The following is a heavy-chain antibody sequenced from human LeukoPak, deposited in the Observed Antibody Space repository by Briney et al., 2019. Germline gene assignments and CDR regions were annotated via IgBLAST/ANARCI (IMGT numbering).Heavy chain of an antibody. CDR2: IYTSGST. CDR1: GGSISSYY. CDR3: ARDNYDFWSGYYTGDYFDY. D-gene: IGHD3-3*01. Sequence: PSETLSLTCTVSGGSISSYYWSWIRQPAGKGLEWIGRIYTSGSTNYNPSLKSQVTMSVDMSKNQFSLKLSSVTAADTAVYYCARDNYDFWSGYYTGDYFDYWGQGTLVTVSS. V-gene: IGHV4-4*07. J-gene: IGHJ4*02.